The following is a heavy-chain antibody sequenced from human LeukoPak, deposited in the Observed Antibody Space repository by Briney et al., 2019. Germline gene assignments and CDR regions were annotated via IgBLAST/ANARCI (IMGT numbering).Heavy chain of an antibody. CDR2: ISSSSSTI. CDR1: GFTFSSYW. Sequence: GGSLRLSCAASGFTFSSYWMNWVRQAPGKGLEWVSYISSSSSTIYYADSVKGRFTISRDNAKNSLYLQMNSLRAEDTAVYYCARRGLDYYYGMDVWGQGTTVTVSS. V-gene: IGHV3-48*01. J-gene: IGHJ6*02. CDR3: ARRGLDYYYGMDV.